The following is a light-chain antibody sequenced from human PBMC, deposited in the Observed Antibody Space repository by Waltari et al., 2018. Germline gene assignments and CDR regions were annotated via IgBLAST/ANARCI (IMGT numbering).Light chain of an antibody. CDR2: QDN. J-gene: IGLJ2*01. Sequence: SFELTQPPSVSVSPGQTATITCSGDKLGDKFAYWYQQKPGQSPVVVIYQDNKRPSGIPDRFFGSNSGNTATLTISGTQAMDEADYYCQAWASGTVIFGGGTKLTVL. V-gene: IGLV3-1*01. CDR1: KLGDKF. CDR3: QAWASGTVI.